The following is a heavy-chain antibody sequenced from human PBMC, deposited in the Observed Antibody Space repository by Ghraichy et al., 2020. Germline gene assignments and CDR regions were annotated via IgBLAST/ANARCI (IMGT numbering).Heavy chain of an antibody. CDR3: ARAPIFGPPPYYFDY. D-gene: IGHD3-3*01. J-gene: IGHJ4*02. CDR1: GGSVSSGSYY. V-gene: IGHV4-61*01. Sequence: SETLSLTCTVSGGSVSSGSYYWSWIRQPPGKGLEWIGYIYYSGSTNYNPSLKSRVTISVDTSKNQFSLKLSSVTAADTAVYYCARAPIFGPPPYYFDYWGQGTLVTVSS. CDR2: IYYSGST.